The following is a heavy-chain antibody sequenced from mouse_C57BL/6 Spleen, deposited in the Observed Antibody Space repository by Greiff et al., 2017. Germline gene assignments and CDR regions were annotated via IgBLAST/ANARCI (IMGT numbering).Heavy chain of an antibody. J-gene: IGHJ4*01. V-gene: IGHV1-50*01. CDR1: GYTFTSYW. Sequence: QVQLQQPGAELVKPGASVKLSCKASGYTFTSYWMQWVKQRPGQGLEWIGEIDPSDSYTNYNQKFKGKATLTVDTSSSTAYMQLSSLTSEDSAVYYCARWDGSTSYDMDYWGQGTSVTVSS. D-gene: IGHD1-1*01. CDR3: ARWDGSTSYDMDY. CDR2: IDPSDSYT.